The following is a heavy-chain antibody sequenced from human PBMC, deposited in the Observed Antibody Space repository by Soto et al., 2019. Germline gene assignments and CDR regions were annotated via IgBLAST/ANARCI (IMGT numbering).Heavy chain of an antibody. Sequence: TSXTLSLTCTVSGASISSYYWTWIRQPPGKGLEWIGYIYNSGSTNYNPSLKSRVTISVDTSKNQFSLKLSSVTAADTAVYYCARDGGFYYGMDVWGQGTTVTVSS. CDR1: GASISSYY. D-gene: IGHD3-3*01. CDR2: IYNSGST. J-gene: IGHJ6*02. V-gene: IGHV4-59*01. CDR3: ARDGGFYYGMDV.